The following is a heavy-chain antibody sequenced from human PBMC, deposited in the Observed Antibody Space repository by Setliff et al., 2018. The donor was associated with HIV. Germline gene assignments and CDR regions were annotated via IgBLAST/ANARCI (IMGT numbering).Heavy chain of an antibody. D-gene: IGHD5-12*01. CDR1: GGSISSSSYY. V-gene: IGHV4-39*07. CDR3: ARALGGGYSGYVVYYYYMDV. Sequence: SETLSLTCTVSGGSISSSSYYWGWIRQPPGKGLEWIGSIYYSGSTYYNPSLKSRVTISVDTSKNQFSLKLSSVTAADTAVYYCARALGGGYSGYVVYYYYMDVWGKGTTVTVSS. J-gene: IGHJ6*03. CDR2: IYYSGST.